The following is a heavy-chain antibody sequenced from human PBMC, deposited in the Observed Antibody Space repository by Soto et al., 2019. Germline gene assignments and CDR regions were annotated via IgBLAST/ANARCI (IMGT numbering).Heavy chain of an antibody. CDR3: ARDMGKLGYCSSTSCQSHGVFDY. D-gene: IGHD2-2*01. V-gene: IGHV1-18*01. Sequence: VSVKVSCKASGYTFTSYGISWVRQAPGQGLEWMGWISAYNGNTNYAQKLQGRVTMTTDTSTSTAYMELRSLRSDDTAVYYCARDMGKLGYCSSTSCQSHGVFDYWGQGTLVTVSS. CDR2: ISAYNGNT. J-gene: IGHJ4*02. CDR1: GYTFTSYG.